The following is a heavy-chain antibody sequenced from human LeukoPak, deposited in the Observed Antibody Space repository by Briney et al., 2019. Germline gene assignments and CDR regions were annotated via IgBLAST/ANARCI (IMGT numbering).Heavy chain of an antibody. Sequence: GGSLRLSCAASGFTFSSYWMSWVRQAPGKGLEWVSYISSSSSTIYYADSVKGRFTISRDNAKNSLYLQMNSLRAEDTAVYYCAREGEEQQLVPFDYWGQGTLVTVSS. CDR1: GFTFSSYW. J-gene: IGHJ4*02. CDR2: ISSSSSTI. CDR3: AREGEEQQLVPFDY. V-gene: IGHV3-48*04. D-gene: IGHD6-13*01.